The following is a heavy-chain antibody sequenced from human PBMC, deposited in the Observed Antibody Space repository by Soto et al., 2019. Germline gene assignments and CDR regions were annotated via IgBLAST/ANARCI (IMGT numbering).Heavy chain of an antibody. CDR1: GGSFSGYY. J-gene: IGHJ4*02. Sequence: SETLSLTCAVYGGSFSGYYWSWIRQPPGKGLEWIGEINHSGSTNYNPSLKSRVTISVDTSKNQFSLKLSSVNAADTDEYYCASNDYVWGSYDWGQGTLVTVSS. CDR3: ASNDYVWGSYD. D-gene: IGHD3-16*01. CDR2: INHSGST. V-gene: IGHV4-34*01.